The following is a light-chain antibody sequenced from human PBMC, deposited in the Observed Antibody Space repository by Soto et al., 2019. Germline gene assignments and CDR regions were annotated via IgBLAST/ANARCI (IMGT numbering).Light chain of an antibody. Sequence: QSVLTQPPSASGTPGQRVTISCSGSSSNIGSNYVYWYQQLPGTAPKLLIYRNNQRPSGVPDRFSGSKSGTSASLAISGLRYEDEADYYCAAWDDSLSGPRVFGGGTKVTVL. V-gene: IGLV1-47*01. CDR2: RNN. CDR1: SSNIGSNY. J-gene: IGLJ3*02. CDR3: AAWDDSLSGPRV.